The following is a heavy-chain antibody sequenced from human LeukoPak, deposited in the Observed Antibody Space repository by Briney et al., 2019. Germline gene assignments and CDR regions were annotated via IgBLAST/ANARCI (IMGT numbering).Heavy chain of an antibody. Sequence: PSETLSLTCTVSGGSISSYYWSWIRQPPGKGLEWIGYIYYSGSTNYNPSLKSRATISVDTSKNQFSLELSSVTAADTAVYYCARGGETFEYSSSPPFDYWGQGTLVTVSS. CDR2: IYYSGST. D-gene: IGHD6-6*01. V-gene: IGHV4-59*01. CDR1: GGSISSYY. CDR3: ARGGETFEYSSSPPFDY. J-gene: IGHJ4*02.